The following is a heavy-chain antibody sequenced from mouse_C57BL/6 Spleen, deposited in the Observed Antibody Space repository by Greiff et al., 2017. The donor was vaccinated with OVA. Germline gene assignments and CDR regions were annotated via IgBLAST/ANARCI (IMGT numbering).Heavy chain of an antibody. CDR1: GYTFTDYY. D-gene: IGHD3-3*01. Sequence: VQLQQSGPELVKPGASVKISCKASGYTFTDYYMNWVKQSHGKSLEWIGDINPNNGGTSYNQKFKGKATLTVDKSSSTAYMELRSLTSEDSAVYYCARLGGQYYAMDYWGQGTSVTVSS. CDR2: INPNNGGT. J-gene: IGHJ4*01. V-gene: IGHV1-26*01. CDR3: ARLGGQYYAMDY.